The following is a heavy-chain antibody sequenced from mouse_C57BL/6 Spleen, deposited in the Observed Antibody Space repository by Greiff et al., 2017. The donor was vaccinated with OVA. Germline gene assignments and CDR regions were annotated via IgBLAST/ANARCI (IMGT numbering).Heavy chain of an antibody. CDR2: IWSGGST. Sequence: VQLQQSGPGLVQPSQSLSITCTVSGFSLTSYGVHWVRQSPGKGLEWLGVIWSGGSTDYNADFISRLSISKDNSKSQVFFKMNSLQADDTAIYYCARNRGDYGSSPYYAKDYWGQGTSVTVSS. J-gene: IGHJ4*01. CDR3: ARNRGDYGSSPYYAKDY. V-gene: IGHV2-2*01. CDR1: GFSLTSYG. D-gene: IGHD1-1*01.